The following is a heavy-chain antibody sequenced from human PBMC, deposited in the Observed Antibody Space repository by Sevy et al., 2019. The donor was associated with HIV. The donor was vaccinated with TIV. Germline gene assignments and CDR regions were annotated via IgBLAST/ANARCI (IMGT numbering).Heavy chain of an antibody. CDR2: IYYNGHI. CDR1: GGSITSLY. D-gene: IGHD1-26*01. Sequence: SETLSLTCTVSGGSITSLYWNWIRQPPGKGLEWIANIYYNGHINYNPSLKSRVTLSLATSKNQFFPRLSSVTAADTAMYYCAGENAWGRGYSWGQGTLVTVSS. CDR3: AGENAWGRGYS. J-gene: IGHJ4*02. V-gene: IGHV4-59*08.